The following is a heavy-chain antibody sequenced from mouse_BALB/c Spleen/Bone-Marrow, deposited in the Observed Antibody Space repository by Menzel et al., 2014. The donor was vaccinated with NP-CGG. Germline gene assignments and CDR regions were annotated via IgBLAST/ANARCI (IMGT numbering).Heavy chain of an antibody. CDR2: INPSNGGT. J-gene: IGHJ4*01. V-gene: IGHV1S81*02. D-gene: IGHD6-1*01. CDR1: GYTFTSFY. Sequence: QVQLQQSGAELVKPGASVKLSCKASGYTFTSFYMYWVKQRPGQGLEWIGDINPSNGGTNFNEKFRKKATLTVDTSSSTAYMKFSSLTSEDSAVYYCTRRSLLSDYYALDYWGQGTSVTVSS. CDR3: TRRSLLSDYYALDY.